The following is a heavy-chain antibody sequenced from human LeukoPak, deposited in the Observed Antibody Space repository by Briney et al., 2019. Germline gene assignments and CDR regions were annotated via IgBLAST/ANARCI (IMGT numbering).Heavy chain of an antibody. J-gene: IGHJ4*02. D-gene: IGHD6-19*01. Sequence: PGGSLRLSCAASGFTFDNYAMHWVQQAPGKGLEWLSIISWNSGYIGYADSVKGRFTIPRDNAKKSLDLQMNSLRAEDTAFYYCAKVRGTYSSGYFFDYWGQGTLVTVSS. V-gene: IGHV3-9*01. CDR1: GFTFDNYA. CDR2: ISWNSGYI. CDR3: AKVRGTYSSGYFFDY.